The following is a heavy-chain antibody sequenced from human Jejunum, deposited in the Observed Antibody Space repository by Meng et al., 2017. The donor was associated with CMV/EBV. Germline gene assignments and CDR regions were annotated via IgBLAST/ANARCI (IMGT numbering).Heavy chain of an antibody. CDR3: AHNSHHPWGTYRDYYFDY. J-gene: IGHJ4*02. CDR2: IYWNDDK. Sequence: TSCVGVAWLRQPPGKALEWLALIYWNDDKRYLSSLKRRLTVTKDTSNNQVVLTMTNMDPVDTATYYCAHNSHHPWGTYRDYYFDYWGQGTLVTVSS. V-gene: IGHV2-5*01. CDR1: TSCVG. D-gene: IGHD3-16*02.